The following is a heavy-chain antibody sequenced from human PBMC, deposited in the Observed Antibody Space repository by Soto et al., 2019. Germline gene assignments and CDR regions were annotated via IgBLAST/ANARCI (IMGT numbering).Heavy chain of an antibody. J-gene: IGHJ6*02. V-gene: IGHV5-51*01. CDR1: GYSFTSYW. D-gene: IGHD3-22*01. CDR3: ARHKRVACDSSRVSLMGMDV. Sequence: PGESLKISCKGSGYSFTSYWIGWVRQMPGKGLEWMGIIYPGDSDTRYSPTFQGQVTISADKSISTAYLQWSSLKASDTAMYYCARHKRVACDSSRVSLMGMDVWGQGTTVTVSS. CDR2: IYPGDSDT.